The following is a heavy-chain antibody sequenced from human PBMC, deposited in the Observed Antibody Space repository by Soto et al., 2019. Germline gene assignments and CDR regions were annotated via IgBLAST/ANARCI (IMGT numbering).Heavy chain of an antibody. Sequence: SETLSLTCAVYGGSFSGYYWSWIRQPPGKGLEWIGEINHSGSTNYNPSLKSRVTLSVDTSKNQFSLKLSSVTAADTAVYYCARAETAADYWGQGTLVTVSS. CDR2: INHSGST. J-gene: IGHJ4*02. V-gene: IGHV4-34*01. D-gene: IGHD6-13*01. CDR3: ARAETAADY. CDR1: GGSFSGYY.